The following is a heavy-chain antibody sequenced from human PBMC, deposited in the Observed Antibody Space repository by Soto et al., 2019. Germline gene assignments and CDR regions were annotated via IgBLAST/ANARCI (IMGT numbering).Heavy chain of an antibody. D-gene: IGHD6-6*01. CDR2: IYYSGST. V-gene: IGHV4-30-4*01. CDR3: ARDFKRYSSSPGRLEY. J-gene: IGHJ4*02. CDR1: DVTIGNLDYY. Sequence: FLTLCLTYTVSDVTIGNLDYYRSCNKKPPGKGLEWIGLIYYSGSTHYNPSLKSRLIISVNTSKNQFSLKLTSATAADTAVYYCARDFKRYSSSPGRLEYWGQGTLVTVSS.